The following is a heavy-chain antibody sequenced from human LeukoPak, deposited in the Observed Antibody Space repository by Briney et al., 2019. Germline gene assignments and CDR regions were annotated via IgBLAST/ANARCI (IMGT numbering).Heavy chain of an antibody. V-gene: IGHV3-48*03. Sequence: GGSLRLSCAVSGFTFSSYEMNWVRQAPGKGLEWVSYISISVSTIYYADSVKDRFTISKDNAKNSLYLKMNSLRAEDTAVYYCARMPSTYCTNGVCYTYYYYYMDVWGKGTTVTVSS. CDR3: ARMPSTYCTNGVCYTYYYYYMDV. CDR1: GFTFSSYE. CDR2: ISISVSTI. J-gene: IGHJ6*03. D-gene: IGHD2-8*01.